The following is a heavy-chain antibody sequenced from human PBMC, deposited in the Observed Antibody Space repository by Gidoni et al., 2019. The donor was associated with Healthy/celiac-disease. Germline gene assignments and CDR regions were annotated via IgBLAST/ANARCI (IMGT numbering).Heavy chain of an antibody. V-gene: IGHV1-3*01. CDR2: INAGNGNT. D-gene: IGHD1-7*01. Sequence: QVQLVQSGVEVKKPGASVQVSCKASGYTFTRYAMHWVRQAPGQRIEWMGWINAGNGNTKYSQKFQGRVTITRDTSASTAYMELSSLRSEDTAVYYCARAFGITGTLVWGQGTLVTVSS. J-gene: IGHJ4*02. CDR1: GYTFTRYA. CDR3: ARAFGITGTLV.